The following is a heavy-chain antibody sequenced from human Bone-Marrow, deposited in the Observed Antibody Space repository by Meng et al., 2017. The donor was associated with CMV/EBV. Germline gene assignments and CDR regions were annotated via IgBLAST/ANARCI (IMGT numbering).Heavy chain of an antibody. D-gene: IGHD3-3*01. V-gene: IGHV1-2*02. Sequence: ASVKVSCKASGYTFTGYYMHWVRQAPGQGLEWMGWINPNSGGTNYAQKFQGRVTMTRDTSISTAYMEPSRLRSDDTAVYYCARALYDFGSGYYSLANWGQGTLVTVSS. CDR3: ARALYDFGSGYYSLAN. J-gene: IGHJ4*02. CDR2: INPNSGGT. CDR1: GYTFTGYY.